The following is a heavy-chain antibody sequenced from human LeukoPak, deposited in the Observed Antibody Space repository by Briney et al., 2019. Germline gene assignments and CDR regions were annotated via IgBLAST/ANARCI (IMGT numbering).Heavy chain of an antibody. V-gene: IGHV3-23*01. J-gene: IGHJ3*02. D-gene: IGHD1-26*01. CDR1: GFTFSSYA. CDR2: ISGSGDST. CDR3: AKAPYSGSYYIAFDI. Sequence: GGSLRLSCAASGFTFSSYAMSWVRQAPGKGLEWVSAISGSGDSTYYADSVKGRFTISRDNSKNTLYLQMNSLRAEDTAVYYCAKAPYSGSYYIAFDIWGQGTMVTVSS.